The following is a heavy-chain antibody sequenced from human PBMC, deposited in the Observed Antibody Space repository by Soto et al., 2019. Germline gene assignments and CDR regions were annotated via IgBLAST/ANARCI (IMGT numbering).Heavy chain of an antibody. J-gene: IGHJ2*01. Sequence: SQTLSLTCAISGDSVSSNNAAWHWIRQSPSRGLEWLGRTYYRSKWYNDYAMSVKGRITINPDTSKDHFSLQLNYVTPEDTAVYYCARAHLIASRLMWYLDLWGRGTLVTVSS. CDR1: GDSVSSNNAA. CDR2: TYYRSKWYN. D-gene: IGHD6-6*01. V-gene: IGHV6-1*01. CDR3: ARAHLIASRLMWYLDL.